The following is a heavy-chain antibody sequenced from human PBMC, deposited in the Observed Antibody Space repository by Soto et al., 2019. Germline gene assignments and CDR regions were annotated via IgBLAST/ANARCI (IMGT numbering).Heavy chain of an antibody. CDR3: ANLAVAGTPDYYYYGMDV. CDR1: XXXXXXXA. Sequence: GGSLRLSCAAXXXXXXXXAMSWVRXXPGXGXEWVSAISGSGGSTYYADSVKGRFTISRDNSKNTLYLQMNSLRAEDTAVYYCANLAVAGTPDYYYYGMDVWGQGTTVTVSS. V-gene: IGHV3-23*01. D-gene: IGHD6-19*01. J-gene: IGHJ6*02. CDR2: ISGSGGST.